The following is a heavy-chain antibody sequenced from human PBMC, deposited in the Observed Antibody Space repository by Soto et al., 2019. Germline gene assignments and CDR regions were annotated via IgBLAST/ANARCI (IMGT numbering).Heavy chain of an antibody. CDR3: ALVVAATRSLDY. J-gene: IGHJ4*02. CDR1: GGSFSGYY. V-gene: IGHV4-34*01. Sequence: QVQLQQWGAGLLKPSETLSLTCAVYGGSFSGYYWSWIRQPPGKGLEWIGEINHSGSTNYNPSFMSRVTRSVDTSKNQFSLKLSSVTAADTAVYYCALVVAATRSLDYWGQGTLVTVSS. D-gene: IGHD2-15*01. CDR2: INHSGST.